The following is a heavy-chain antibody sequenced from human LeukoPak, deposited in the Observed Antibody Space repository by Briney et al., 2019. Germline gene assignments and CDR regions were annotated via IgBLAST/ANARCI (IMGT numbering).Heavy chain of an antibody. D-gene: IGHD2/OR15-2a*01. Sequence: GGSLRLSCAASGFTFSSFAMSWVRQAPGKGLEWVSGIPGSSTSTYDGDSVKGRFTITRDNFRNTLYLQISSLRADDTAVYYCAKETTYNIFSPFDYWGQGTLVTVSS. CDR3: AKETTYNIFSPFDY. V-gene: IGHV3-23*01. CDR2: IPGSSTST. CDR1: GFTFSSFA. J-gene: IGHJ4*02.